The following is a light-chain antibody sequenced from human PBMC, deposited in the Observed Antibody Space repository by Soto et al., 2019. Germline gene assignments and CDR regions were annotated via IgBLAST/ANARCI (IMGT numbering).Light chain of an antibody. CDR1: SSDVGGYKH. V-gene: IGLV2-14*01. CDR2: DVS. CDR3: SSYTSSSTLV. Sequence: QSALTQPASVSGSPGQSITISCTGTSSDVGGYKHVSWYQQHPGKAPKLMIYDVSNRPSGVSNRFSGSKSGNTASLTISGLQAEDEADYYCSSYTSSSTLVFSGGTKVTVL. J-gene: IGLJ3*02.